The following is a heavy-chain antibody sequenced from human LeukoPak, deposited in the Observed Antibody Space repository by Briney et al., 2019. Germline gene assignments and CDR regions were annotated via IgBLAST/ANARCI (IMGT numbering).Heavy chain of an antibody. CDR3: AKDDYGDPGVFDY. Sequence: GGSLRLSCAASGFTFSSYGMHWVRQAPGKGLEWVSAISGSGGSTYYADSVKGRFTISRDNSKNTLYLQMNSLRAEDTAVYYCAKDDYGDPGVFDYWGQGTLVTVSS. CDR1: GFTFSSYG. D-gene: IGHD4-17*01. CDR2: ISGSGGST. J-gene: IGHJ4*02. V-gene: IGHV3-23*01.